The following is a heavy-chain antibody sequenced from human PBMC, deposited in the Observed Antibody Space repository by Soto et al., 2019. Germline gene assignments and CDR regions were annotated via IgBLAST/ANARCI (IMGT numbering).Heavy chain of an antibody. V-gene: IGHV1-2*02. CDR1: GYTFTDYY. D-gene: IGHD2-21*01. CDR3: AKKSVEGDWFDT. Sequence: ASVKVSCKASGYTFTDYYMHWVRQAPGQGLEWMGWINPDSGGTNYAQKFQGRVTMTRDTSISTAYMELSRLRSDDTAVYYCAKKSVEGDWFDTWGQGTLVTVSS. J-gene: IGHJ5*02. CDR2: INPDSGGT.